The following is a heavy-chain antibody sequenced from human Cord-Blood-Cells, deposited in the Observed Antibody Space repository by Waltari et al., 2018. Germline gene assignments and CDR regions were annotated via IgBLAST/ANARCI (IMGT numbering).Heavy chain of an antibody. D-gene: IGHD7-27*01. V-gene: IGHV1-2*02. J-gene: IGHJ4*02. Sequence: QVQLVQSGAEVKKPGASVKVPCKASGYTFTGYYMLWVRQAPGQGLEWMGWINPNSGGTNYAQKFQGRVTMTRDTSISTAYMELSRLRSDDTAVYYCARWEAGGVTGEKYGFDYWGQGTLVTVSS. CDR1: GYTFTGYY. CDR2: INPNSGGT. CDR3: ARWEAGGVTGEKYGFDY.